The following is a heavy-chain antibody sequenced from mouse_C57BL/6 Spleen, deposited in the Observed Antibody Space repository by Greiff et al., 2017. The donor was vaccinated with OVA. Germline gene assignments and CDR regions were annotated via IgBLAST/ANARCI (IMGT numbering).Heavy chain of an antibody. CDR3: TRLDGYYGNFMYYFDY. CDR1: GYTFTDYE. CDR2: IDPETGGT. V-gene: IGHV1-15*01. J-gene: IGHJ2*01. D-gene: IGHD2-1*01. Sequence: VQLQQSGAELVRPGASVTLSCKASGYTFTDYEMHWVKQTPVHGLEWIGAIDPETGGTAYNQKFKGKAILTADKSSSTAYMELRSLTSEDSAVYYCTRLDGYYGNFMYYFDYWGQGTTLTVSS.